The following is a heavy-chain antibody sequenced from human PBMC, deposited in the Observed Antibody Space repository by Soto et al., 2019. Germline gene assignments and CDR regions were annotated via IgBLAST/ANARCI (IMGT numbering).Heavy chain of an antibody. CDR2: IKQDGSEK. V-gene: IGHV3-7*01. D-gene: IGHD2-15*01. CDR1: GFTFSSYW. Sequence: GGSLRLSCAASGFTFSSYWMSWVRQAPGKGLEWVANIKQDGSEKYYVDSVKGRFTISRDNAKNSLYLQMNSLRAEDTAVYYGARGGGYCSGGSCPVLIYDYYMDVWGKGTTVTVSS. J-gene: IGHJ6*03. CDR3: ARGGGYCSGGSCPVLIYDYYMDV.